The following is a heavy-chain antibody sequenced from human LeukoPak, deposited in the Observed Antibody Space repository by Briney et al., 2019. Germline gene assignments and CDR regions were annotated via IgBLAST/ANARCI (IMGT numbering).Heavy chain of an antibody. Sequence: ASVTVSCKVSGKTLSDLSIHWLRQPPGKGLEWLGGSAPEDGERIYAQMFQVRVTLTEDTSIDTDSMELSSLRSKDTAVYYRVKGFTTMAVDYFDYWRRGTLVTVS. CDR1: GKTLSDLS. D-gene: IGHD5-18*01. J-gene: IGHJ4*02. CDR3: VKGFTTMAVDYFDY. CDR2: SAPEDGER. V-gene: IGHV1-24*01.